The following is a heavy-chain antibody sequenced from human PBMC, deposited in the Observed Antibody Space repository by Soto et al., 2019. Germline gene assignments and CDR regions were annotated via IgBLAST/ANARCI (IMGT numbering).Heavy chain of an antibody. J-gene: IGHJ4*02. CDR1: GFTFSSYA. V-gene: IGHV3-23*01. D-gene: IGHD6-13*01. CDR3: AKAMYSSSWYIIDY. Sequence: GGSLRLSCAASGFTFSSYAMSWVRQAPGKGLEWVSSLSARGGSTYYADSGKGRFTISRDSSKNTLFLQMNSLRAEDTAVYYCAKAMYSSSWYIIDYWGQGTVVTVSS. CDR2: LSARGGST.